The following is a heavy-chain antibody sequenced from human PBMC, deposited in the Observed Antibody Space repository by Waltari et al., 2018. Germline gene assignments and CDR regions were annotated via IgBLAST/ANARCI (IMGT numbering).Heavy chain of an antibody. CDR3: AKDLGGYSGSHWYFDV. D-gene: IGHD1-26*01. CDR1: GFRFRRYA. Sequence: EVQLVESGGGSVQPGGSLRLSCAASGFRFRRYAMSWVRQAPGKGLEWLSSISGSDGRTNYADSAKGRFTISRDNSKDTLFLQMNSLGVDDAAVYYCAKDLGGYSGSHWYFDVWGRGTLVTVSS. CDR2: ISGSDGRT. J-gene: IGHJ2*01. V-gene: IGHV3-23*04.